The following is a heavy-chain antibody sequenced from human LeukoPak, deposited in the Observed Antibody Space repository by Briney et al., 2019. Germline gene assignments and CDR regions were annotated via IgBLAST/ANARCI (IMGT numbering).Heavy chain of an antibody. CDR1: GFSLSNARMG. D-gene: IGHD3-10*01. CDR2: IFSNDEK. CDR3: ARIRPLWFGELPHDAFDI. Sequence: SGPVLVKPTETLTLTCTVSGFSLSNARMGVSWIRQPPVKALEWLAHIFSNDEKSYSTSLKSGLTISKDTSKSQVVLTMTNMDPVDTATYYCARIRPLWFGELPHDAFDIWGQGTMVTVSS. V-gene: IGHV2-26*01. J-gene: IGHJ3*02.